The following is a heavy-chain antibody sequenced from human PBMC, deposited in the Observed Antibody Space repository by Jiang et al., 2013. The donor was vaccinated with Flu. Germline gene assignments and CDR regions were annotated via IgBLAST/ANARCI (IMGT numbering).Heavy chain of an antibody. CDR1: NYA. D-gene: IGHD3-22*01. Sequence: NYAIHWVRQARGQGLEWMGWINTNTGSPAYARGFTGRFVFSLDTSVSTAYLQISGLKAEDSGLYYCAREERRSSGYFDHWGRGALVTVSS. J-gene: IGHJ4*01. CDR2: INTNTGSP. V-gene: IGHV7-4-1*02. CDR3: AREERRSSGYFDH.